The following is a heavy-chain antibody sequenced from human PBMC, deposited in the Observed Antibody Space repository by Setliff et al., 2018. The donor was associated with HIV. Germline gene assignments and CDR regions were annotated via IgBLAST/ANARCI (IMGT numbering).Heavy chain of an antibody. D-gene: IGHD3-9*01. V-gene: IGHV1-69*13. J-gene: IGHJ6*03. CDR3: ASHNRETADDLLTAYYNYYYYTDV. CDR2: IIPIFGTA. CDR1: GGTFSSYA. Sequence: GASVKVSCKASGGTFSSYAISWVRQAPGQGLEWMGGIIPIFGTANYAQKFQGRVTITADESTSTAYMELRSLKSDDTAVYYCASHNRETADDLLTAYYNYYYYTDVWGKGTTVTVSS.